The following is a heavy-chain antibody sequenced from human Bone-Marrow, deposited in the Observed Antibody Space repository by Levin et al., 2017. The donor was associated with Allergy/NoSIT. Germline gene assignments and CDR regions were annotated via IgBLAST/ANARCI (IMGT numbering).Heavy chain of an antibody. CDR1: GFTFSSYA. Sequence: PGGSLRLSCAASGFTFSSYAMSWVRQAPGKGLEWVSTISGSGGSTYYADSVKGRFTISRDNSKNTLYLQMNSLRAEDTAVYYCAKFPLNHYDFWSGEGASQSWFDPWGQGTLVTVSS. V-gene: IGHV3-23*01. J-gene: IGHJ5*02. D-gene: IGHD3-3*01. CDR2: ISGSGGST. CDR3: AKFPLNHYDFWSGEGASQSWFDP.